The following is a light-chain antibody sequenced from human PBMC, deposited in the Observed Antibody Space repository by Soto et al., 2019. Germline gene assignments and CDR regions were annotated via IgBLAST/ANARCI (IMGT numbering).Light chain of an antibody. CDR1: QRVASD. Sequence: GLTQSPCTASLSPGEGATLSCRASQRVASDLAWYLQKPGQPPRLLIYDASIRATGIPDRISGSGSERDFTLTISRLEPEDAAVYYCQQYGSSPRTFGQGTKV. J-gene: IGKJ1*01. CDR2: DAS. CDR3: QQYGSSPRT. V-gene: IGKV3-20*01.